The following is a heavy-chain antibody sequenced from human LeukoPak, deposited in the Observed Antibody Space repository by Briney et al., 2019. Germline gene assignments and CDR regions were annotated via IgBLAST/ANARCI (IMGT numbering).Heavy chain of an antibody. CDR3: ARARSYSGSLYFDY. CDR1: GGSFSGYY. CDR2: INHSGST. Sequence: SETLSLTCAVCGGSFSGYYWSWIRQPPGKGLEWIGEINHSGSTNYNPSLKSRVTISVDTSKNQFSLKLSSVTAADTAVYYCARARSYSGSLYFDYWGQGTLVTVSS. V-gene: IGHV4-34*01. D-gene: IGHD1-26*01. J-gene: IGHJ4*02.